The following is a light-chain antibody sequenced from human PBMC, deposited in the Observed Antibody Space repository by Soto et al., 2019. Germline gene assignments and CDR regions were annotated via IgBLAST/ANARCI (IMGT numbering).Light chain of an antibody. CDR2: DAS. V-gene: IGKV3-11*01. CDR3: QQRSNWPLT. Sequence: DIVLTQSPATLSLSPGERATLTCRASQSVSSNLAWYQQKPGQAPRLLIYDASNRATGIPARFSGSGSGTDFTLTISSLEPVDFAVYYCQQRSNWPLTFGGGTKVAIK. CDR1: QSVSSN. J-gene: IGKJ4*01.